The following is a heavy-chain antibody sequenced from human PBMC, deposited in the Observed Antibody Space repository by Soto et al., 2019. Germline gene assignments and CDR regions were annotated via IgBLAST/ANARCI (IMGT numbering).Heavy chain of an antibody. J-gene: IGHJ4*02. CDR1: GESISSGGYY. V-gene: IGHV4-31*03. D-gene: IGHD6-6*01. Sequence: QVQLQESGPGLVKPSQTLSLTCSVSGESISSGGYYWSWIRHHPGKGLEWIGYIYDSESAYYNPSLKRRVTLSMDTSKNNFAMRLSSVTAADTAVYYCARASSRSYAADSWGQGTLATVSS. CDR2: IYDSESA. CDR3: ARASSRSYAADS.